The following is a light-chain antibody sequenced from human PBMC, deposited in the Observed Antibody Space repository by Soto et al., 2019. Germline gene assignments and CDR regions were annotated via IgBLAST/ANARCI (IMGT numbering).Light chain of an antibody. J-gene: IGLJ1*01. CDR1: SSDVGSFNY. CDR2: DVS. V-gene: IGLV2-14*01. Sequence: QSVLTQPASVSGSPGQSIAISCTGTSSDVGSFNYVSWYQQHPGKVPKLMIYDVSNRPSGVSDRFSGSKSGNTASPTISGLQAEDEADYYCSSYTTSSTYVFGTGTKVTVL. CDR3: SSYTTSSTYV.